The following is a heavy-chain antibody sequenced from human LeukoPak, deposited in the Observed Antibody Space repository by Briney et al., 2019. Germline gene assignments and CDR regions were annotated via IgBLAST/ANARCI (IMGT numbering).Heavy chain of an antibody. V-gene: IGHV1-69*13. D-gene: IGHD6-19*01. J-gene: IGHJ4*02. CDR1: GDTFSNSA. Sequence: GASVEVSCKASGDTFSNSAFSWVRQAPGQGLEWMGGIIPIFGTPNYAQKFQGRVTISADESTSTVYMELSSLRSEDTAVFYCARDEIAVAGFGTFDYWGQGTLVTVSS. CDR2: IIPIFGTP. CDR3: ARDEIAVAGFGTFDY.